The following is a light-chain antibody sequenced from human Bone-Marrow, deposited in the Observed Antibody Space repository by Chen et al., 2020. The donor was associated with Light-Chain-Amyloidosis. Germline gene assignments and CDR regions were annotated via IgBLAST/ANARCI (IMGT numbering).Light chain of an antibody. Sequence: FRLTQPRAVSESPGKTVNISSTRSSRSIAGNYVQWLQQRPGRSPTPVLFDDNLRPTGVPDRFSDSIHTTPSTASRSISGLKLDDATGYYCQSYDTSVRVFGGGTSLTV. J-gene: IGLJ3*02. CDR2: DDN. V-gene: IGLV6-57*01. CDR3: QSYDTSVRV. CDR1: SRSIAGNY.